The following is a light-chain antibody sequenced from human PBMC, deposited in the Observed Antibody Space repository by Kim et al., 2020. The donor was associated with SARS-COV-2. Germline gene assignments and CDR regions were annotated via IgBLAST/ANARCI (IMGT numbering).Light chain of an antibody. J-gene: IGLJ2*01. CDR1: SSDVGSYPL. CDR2: EVR. V-gene: IGLV2-23*02. Sequence: GQSITISCTGTSSDVGSYPLVSWYQHHPGKAPKLIIYEVRKRPSGVSNRFSGSKSGSTASLTISGLQTEDEGDYYCSSYAGTNTLIFGGGTQLTVL. CDR3: SSYAGTNTLI.